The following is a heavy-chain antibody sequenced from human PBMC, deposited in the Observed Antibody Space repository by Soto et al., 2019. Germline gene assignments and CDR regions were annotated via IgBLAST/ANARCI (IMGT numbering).Heavy chain of an antibody. Sequence: GGSLRLSCAASGSTLSSYGMHWVRQAPGKGLEWVAVISYDGSNKYYADSVKGRFTISRDNSKNTLYLQMNSLRAEDTAVYYCAVTFGGDDAFDLSGQGTRTTV. CDR1: GSTLSSYG. D-gene: IGHD2-21*02. CDR3: AVTFGGDDAFDL. CDR2: ISYDGSNK. V-gene: IGHV3-30*03. J-gene: IGHJ3*01.